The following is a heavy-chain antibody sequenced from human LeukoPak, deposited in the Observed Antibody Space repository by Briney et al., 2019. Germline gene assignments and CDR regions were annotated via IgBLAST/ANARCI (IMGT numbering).Heavy chain of an antibody. CDR1: GYTFTSYD. V-gene: IGHV1-8*03. CDR3: ARNDPMTRTYYDFWSGYYTRHYYMDV. Sequence: ATVKVSCKASGYTFTSYDINWVRQATGQGLEWMGWMNPNSGNTGYAQKFQGRVTITRNTSISTAYMELSSLRSEDTAVYYCARNDPMTRTYYDFWSGYYTRHYYMDVWGKGTTVTVSS. J-gene: IGHJ6*03. CDR2: MNPNSGNT. D-gene: IGHD3-3*01.